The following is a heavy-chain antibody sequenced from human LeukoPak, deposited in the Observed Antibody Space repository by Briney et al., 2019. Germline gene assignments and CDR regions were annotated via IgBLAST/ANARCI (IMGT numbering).Heavy chain of an antibody. J-gene: IGHJ6*02. CDR2: ISGSGGST. Sequence: GGSLRLSCADSGFTFSSYAMSWVRPAPGKGVEWVSPISGSGGSTYYADSVKGRFTISRDNSQNTLYLQMNSLRAEDTAVYYCAKDLSAVADPVYGMDVWGQGTTVTVSS. V-gene: IGHV3-23*01. D-gene: IGHD6-19*01. CDR1: GFTFSSYA. CDR3: AKDLSAVADPVYGMDV.